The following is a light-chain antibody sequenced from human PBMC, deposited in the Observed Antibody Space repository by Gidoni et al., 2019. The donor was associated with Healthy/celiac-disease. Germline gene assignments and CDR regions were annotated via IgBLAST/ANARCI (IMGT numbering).Light chain of an antibody. J-gene: IGKJ1*01. V-gene: IGKV3-15*01. CDR1: QSVSSN. CDR2: GAS. Sequence: IVTTQSPATLSVSPGERATLSCRASQSVSSNLAWYQQKPGQASRLLIYGASTRATGIPARFSGSGSGTEFTLTISSLQSEDFAVYYCQQYNNWPPTFGQGTKVEIK. CDR3: QQYNNWPPT.